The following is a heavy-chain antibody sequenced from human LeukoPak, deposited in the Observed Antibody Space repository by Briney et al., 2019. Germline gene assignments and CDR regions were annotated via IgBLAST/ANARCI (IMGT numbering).Heavy chain of an antibody. CDR3: AKGRDVLRYFDWLLSEDYYFDY. V-gene: IGHV3-21*04. CDR2: ISSSSSYI. Sequence: GGSLRLSCAASGFTFSSYSMNWVRQAPGKGLEWVSSISSSSSYIYYADSVKGRFTISRDNAKNSLYLQMSSLRAEDTAVYYCAKGRDVLRYFDWLLSEDYYFDYWGQGTLVTVSS. CDR1: GFTFSSYS. D-gene: IGHD3-9*01. J-gene: IGHJ4*02.